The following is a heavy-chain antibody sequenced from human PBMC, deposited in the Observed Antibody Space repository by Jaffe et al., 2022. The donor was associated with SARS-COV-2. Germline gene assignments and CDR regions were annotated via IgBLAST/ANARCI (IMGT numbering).Heavy chain of an antibody. CDR2: ISSNGGST. CDR1: GFTFSSYA. J-gene: IGHJ6*02. CDR3: AGGISSIAATYYYGMDV. Sequence: EVQLVESGGGLVQPGGSLRLSCAASGFTFSSYAMHWVRQAPGKGLEYVSAISSNGGSTYYANSVKGRFTISRDNSKNTLYLQMGSLRAEDMAVYYCAGGISSIAATYYYGMDVWGQGTTVTVSS. V-gene: IGHV3-64*01. D-gene: IGHD6-6*01.